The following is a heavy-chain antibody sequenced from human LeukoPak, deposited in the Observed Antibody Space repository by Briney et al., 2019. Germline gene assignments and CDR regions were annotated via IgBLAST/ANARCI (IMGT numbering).Heavy chain of an antibody. CDR1: GGSFSGYY. CDR2: INHSGST. J-gene: IGHJ1*01. CDR3: TNGEGCSGGSCYSKH. D-gene: IGHD2-15*01. Sequence: SETLSLTCAVYGGSFSGYYWSWIRQPPGKGLEWIGEINHSGSTNYNPSLKSRVTISVDTSKNQFSLKLSSVTAADTAVYYCTNGEGCSGGSCYSKHWGQGTLVTVSS. V-gene: IGHV4-34*01.